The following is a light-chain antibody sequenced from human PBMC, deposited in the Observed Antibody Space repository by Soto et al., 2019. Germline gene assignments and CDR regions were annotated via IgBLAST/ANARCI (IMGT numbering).Light chain of an antibody. CDR2: GTS. V-gene: IGKV3-20*01. CDR1: QSVTSGY. Sequence: EIVLTQSPGTLSLSPGQRATLSCRASQSVTSGYLTWYQQKPGQAPRLLIYGTSSRATGIPDRVSGSGSGTDFTLTINRLEPEDFAVYYCQQYDNALWTFGQGTKVDIK. CDR3: QQYDNALWT. J-gene: IGKJ1*01.